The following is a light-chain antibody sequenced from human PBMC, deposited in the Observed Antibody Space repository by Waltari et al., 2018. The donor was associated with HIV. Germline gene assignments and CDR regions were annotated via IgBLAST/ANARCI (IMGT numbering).Light chain of an antibody. V-gene: IGLV2-23*01. CDR2: EGS. J-gene: IGLJ1*01. CDR1: SSDVGSYNL. CDR3: CSYAGSSLYV. Sequence: QSALTQPASVSGSPGQSITISCTGTSSDVGSYNLVSWYQQHPGKAPKLMIYEGSKGPSGVSNRFSGSKSGNTASLTISGRQAEDEADYYCCSYAGSSLYVFGTGTKVTVL.